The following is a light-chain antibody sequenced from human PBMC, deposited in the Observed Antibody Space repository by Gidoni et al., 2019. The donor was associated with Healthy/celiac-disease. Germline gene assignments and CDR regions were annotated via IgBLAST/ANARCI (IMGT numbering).Light chain of an antibody. V-gene: IGKV1-5*03. CDR2: KAS. CDR1: QSISSR. J-gene: IGKJ1*01. CDR3: QQYNSYRT. Sequence: DIQMTQSPSTLSSSVGDRVTITCRASQSISSRLAWDQQKPGKAPKLLIYKASSLESGVPSSFSGSGSGTEFTLTISSLQPDDFATYFCQQYNSYRTFGQGTKVEIK.